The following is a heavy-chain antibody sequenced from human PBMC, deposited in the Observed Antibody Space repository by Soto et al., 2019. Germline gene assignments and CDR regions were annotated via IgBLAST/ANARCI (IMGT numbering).Heavy chain of an antibody. Sequence: GGSLRLSCAASGFKFRTYTMNWVRQAPGKGLEWLSSISSTSTYIYYADSVKGRFTTSRDSAENSFYLQMNSLRVEDTAVYYCAKGAPGDYYDSSGLDAFDIWGQGTLVT. D-gene: IGHD3-22*01. J-gene: IGHJ3*02. CDR3: AKGAPGDYYDSSGLDAFDI. V-gene: IGHV3-21*06. CDR2: ISSTSTYI. CDR1: GFKFRTYT.